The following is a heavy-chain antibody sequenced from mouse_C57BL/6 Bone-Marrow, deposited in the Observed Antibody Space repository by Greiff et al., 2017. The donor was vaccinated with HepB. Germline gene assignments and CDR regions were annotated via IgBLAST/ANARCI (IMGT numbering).Heavy chain of an antibody. CDR2: IYPGSGST. CDR1: GYTFTSYW. V-gene: IGHV1-55*01. D-gene: IGHD1-1*01. CDR3: ARWGYGSIDY. J-gene: IGHJ2*01. Sequence: QVQLQQPGAELVKPGASVKMSCKASGYTFTSYWITWVKQRPGQGLEWIGEIYPGSGSTNYNEKFKSKATLTVDTSSSTAYMQLSSLTSEDSAVYYCARWGYGSIDYWGQVTTLTVSS.